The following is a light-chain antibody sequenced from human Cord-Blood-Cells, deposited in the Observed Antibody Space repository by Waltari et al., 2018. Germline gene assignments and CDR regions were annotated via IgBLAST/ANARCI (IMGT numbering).Light chain of an antibody. J-gene: IGLJ3*02. V-gene: IGLV10-54*01. CDR1: SNNVGNQG. Sequence: QAGLTQPPSVSKGLRQTATLTCTGNSNNVGNQGAAWLQQHQGHPPKLLSYRNNNRPSGISERLSASRSGNTASLTITGLQPEDEGDYYCSAWDSSLSGWVFGGGAKLTVL. CDR2: RNN. CDR3: SAWDSSLSGWV.